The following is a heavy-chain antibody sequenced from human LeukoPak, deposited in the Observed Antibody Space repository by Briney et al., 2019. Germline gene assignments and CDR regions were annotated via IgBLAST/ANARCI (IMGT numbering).Heavy chain of an antibody. D-gene: IGHD6-6*01. V-gene: IGHV1-18*01. Sequence: ASVKVSCKASGYTFTSYGISWVRQAPGQGLEWMGWISAYNGNTNYAQKLQGRVTMTTDTSTSTAYIELRSLRSDDTAVYYCARASSIAARPTFDYWGQGTLVTVSS. CDR3: ARASSIAARPTFDY. J-gene: IGHJ4*02. CDR1: GYTFTSYG. CDR2: ISAYNGNT.